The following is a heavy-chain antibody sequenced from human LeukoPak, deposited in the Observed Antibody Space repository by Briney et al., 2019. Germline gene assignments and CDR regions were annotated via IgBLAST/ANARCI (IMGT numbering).Heavy chain of an antibody. D-gene: IGHD2-2*01. Sequence: SETLSLTCAVYGGSFSGYYWSWIRQPPGKGLEWIGEINHSGSTNYNPSLKSRVTISVDTSKNQFSLKLSSVTAADTAVYYCAREGARYCSSTSCYQNWFDPWGQGTLVTVSS. V-gene: IGHV4-34*01. CDR3: AREGARYCSSTSCYQNWFDP. J-gene: IGHJ5*02. CDR2: INHSGST. CDR1: GGSFSGYY.